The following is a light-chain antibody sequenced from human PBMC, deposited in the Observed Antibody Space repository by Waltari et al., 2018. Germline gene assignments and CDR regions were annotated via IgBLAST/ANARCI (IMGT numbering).Light chain of an antibody. J-gene: IGKJ1*01. CDR1: QSISSS. CDR3: QQSYSPPPA. V-gene: IGKV1-39*01. Sequence: DIQMTQSPSSLSASVGDSINITCRASQSISSSLNWYQQKSGEAPKLLISAASGLQSGVPSRFSGSGSGTDFTLSISSLQPEDFATYYCQQSYSPPPAFGQGTKVEIK. CDR2: AAS.